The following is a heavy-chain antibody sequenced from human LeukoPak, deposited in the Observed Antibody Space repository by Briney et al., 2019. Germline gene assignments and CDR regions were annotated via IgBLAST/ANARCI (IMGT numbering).Heavy chain of an antibody. CDR3: ARDQYYYGSGSDR. Sequence: GGSLRLSCAASGFTFSSYSRNWVRQAPGKGLEWVSSISSSSSYIYYADSVKGRFTISRDNAKNSLYLQMNSLRAEDTAVYYCARDQYYYGSGSDRWGQGTLVTVSS. D-gene: IGHD3-10*01. CDR2: ISSSSSYI. CDR1: GFTFSSYS. J-gene: IGHJ4*02. V-gene: IGHV3-21*01.